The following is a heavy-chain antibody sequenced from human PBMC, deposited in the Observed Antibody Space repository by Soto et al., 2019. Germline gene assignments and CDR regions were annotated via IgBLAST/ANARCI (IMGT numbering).Heavy chain of an antibody. CDR3: GRISQGAPGGTF. D-gene: IGHD2-15*01. CDR2: IKQDGSKE. V-gene: IGHV3-7*03. CDR1: GFSFSSYY. J-gene: IGHJ4*02. Sequence: EVQLVEAGGGVVQPGGSLRLSCVASGFSFSSYYMSWARQVPGRGLEWLAKIKQDGSKESYVDSVRGRFTISRDNAKNSLYLELDSLGHDNTAVYFCGRISQGAPGGTFWGQGALVTVSS.